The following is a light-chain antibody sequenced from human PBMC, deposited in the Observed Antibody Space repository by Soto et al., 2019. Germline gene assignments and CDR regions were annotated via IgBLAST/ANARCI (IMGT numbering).Light chain of an antibody. Sequence: DIPMTQSPSSLSASVGDRVTITCQASQEISNYLNWYQQKPGKAPKLLIYDASNLETGVPSRFSGSGSGTDFTFTISSLQPEDVATYYCQHYVNLPLTFGQGTRLEIK. CDR2: DAS. CDR1: QEISNY. J-gene: IGKJ5*01. V-gene: IGKV1-33*01. CDR3: QHYVNLPLT.